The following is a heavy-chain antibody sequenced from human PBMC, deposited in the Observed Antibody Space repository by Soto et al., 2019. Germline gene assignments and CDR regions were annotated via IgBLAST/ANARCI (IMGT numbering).Heavy chain of an antibody. Sequence: PSGTLSLTSAFYGGSFSGYYWSCIRQPPGKGLEWIGEINHSGSTNYNPSLKSRVTISVDTSKNQFSLKLSSVTAADTAVYYCARVRYSSSSRNFDYWGQGTLVTVSS. CDR3: ARVRYSSSSRNFDY. J-gene: IGHJ4*02. CDR2: INHSGST. D-gene: IGHD6-6*01. V-gene: IGHV4-34*01. CDR1: GGSFSGYY.